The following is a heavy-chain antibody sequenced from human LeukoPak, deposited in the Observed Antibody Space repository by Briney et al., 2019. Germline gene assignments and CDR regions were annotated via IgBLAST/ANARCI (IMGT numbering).Heavy chain of an antibody. D-gene: IGHD5-18*01. V-gene: IGHV3-73*01. J-gene: IGHJ6*02. CDR3: TRHPRDTAMVNYYGMDV. CDR2: IRSKANSYAT. Sequence: GGSLRLSCAASGFTFNNYGMHWVRQASGKGLEWVGRIRSKANSYATAYAASVKGRFTISRDDSKNTAYLQMNSLKTEDTAVYYCTRHPRDTAMVNYYGMDVWGQGTTVTVSS. CDR1: GFTFNNYG.